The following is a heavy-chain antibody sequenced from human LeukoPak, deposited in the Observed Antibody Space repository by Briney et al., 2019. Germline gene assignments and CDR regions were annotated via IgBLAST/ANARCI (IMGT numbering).Heavy chain of an antibody. CDR3: ARMYGYTYGPDY. D-gene: IGHD5-18*01. V-gene: IGHV4-59*01. Sequence: ASETLSLTCNVSGGSISTYYWTWIRQPPGKGLEWIGYIYYTGSTYYSPSLKSRATISVDTSMDQFSLKLSSVTAADTAVYFCARMYGYTYGPDYWGQGTLVTVSS. J-gene: IGHJ4*02. CDR2: IYYTGST. CDR1: GGSISTYY.